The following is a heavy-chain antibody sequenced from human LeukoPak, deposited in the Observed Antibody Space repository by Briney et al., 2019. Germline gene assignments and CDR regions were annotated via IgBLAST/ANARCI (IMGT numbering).Heavy chain of an antibody. J-gene: IGHJ6*02. Sequence: SETLSLTYTVSGGSINSYYWSWIRQPAGKGLEWIGRIYASGTTKYNPSLKSRVDMSVDTSKSQFSLRLRSVTAADTAVYFCAREMKGNNDFLTGHYHSYHHGMDVWGQGTTVIVSS. CDR1: GGSINSYY. CDR2: IYASGTT. V-gene: IGHV4-4*07. D-gene: IGHD3-9*01. CDR3: AREMKGNNDFLTGHYHSYHHGMDV.